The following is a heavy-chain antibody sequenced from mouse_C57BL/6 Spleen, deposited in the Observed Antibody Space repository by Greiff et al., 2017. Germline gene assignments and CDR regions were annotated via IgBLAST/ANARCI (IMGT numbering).Heavy chain of an antibody. CDR2: ISGGGGNT. J-gene: IGHJ3*01. CDR3: AREDPAY. Sequence: EVQVVESGGGLVKPGGSLKLSCAAFGFTFSSYTMSWVRQTPEKRLEWVATISGGGGNTYYPDSVKGRFTISRDNAKNTLYLQMSSLRSEDTALYYCAREDPAYWGQGTLVTVSA. CDR1: GFTFSSYT. V-gene: IGHV5-9*01.